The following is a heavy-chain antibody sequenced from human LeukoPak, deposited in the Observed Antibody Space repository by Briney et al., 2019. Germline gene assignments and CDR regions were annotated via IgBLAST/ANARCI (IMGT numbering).Heavy chain of an antibody. CDR2: ISTSSSYI. CDR3: ARDGGDYYDSSGYPFHH. V-gene: IGHV3-21*01. Sequence: PGGSLRLSCAASGFTFGSYNMNWVRQAPGKGLEWGSSISTSSSYIYYADSVKGRFTISRDNAKKSLYLQMNSLRAGDTAAYYCARDGGDYYDSSGYPFHHWGQGTLVTVSS. J-gene: IGHJ1*01. D-gene: IGHD3-22*01. CDR1: GFTFGSYN.